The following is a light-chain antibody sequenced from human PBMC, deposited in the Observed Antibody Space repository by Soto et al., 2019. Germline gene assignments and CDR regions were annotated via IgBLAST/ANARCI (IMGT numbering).Light chain of an antibody. CDR3: QQYTNTNNPWM. Sequence: IHLTQSPSFLSASVGDRVTITCRASQDISSSLAWYQQKPGKAPKLLIYDASTLESGVPSRFSGSGSGTEFTLIISGLQPDDSATYYCQQYTNTNNPWMFGQGTKVDIK. J-gene: IGKJ1*01. CDR2: DAS. V-gene: IGKV1-9*01. CDR1: QDISSS.